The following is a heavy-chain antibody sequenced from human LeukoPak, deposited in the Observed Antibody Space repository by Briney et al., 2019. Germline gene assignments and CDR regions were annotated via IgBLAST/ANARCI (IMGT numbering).Heavy chain of an antibody. CDR2: ISYDGSNK. V-gene: IGHV3-30-3*01. Sequence: QPGGSLRLSCAASGFTFSSYAMHWVRQAPGKGLEWVAVISYDGSNKYYADSVKGRFTISRDNSKNTLYLQMNSLRAEDTAVYYCARDARPIVGALASTLYNRFDPWGQGTLVTISS. CDR1: GFTFSSYA. D-gene: IGHD1-26*01. CDR3: ARDARPIVGALASTLYNRFDP. J-gene: IGHJ5*02.